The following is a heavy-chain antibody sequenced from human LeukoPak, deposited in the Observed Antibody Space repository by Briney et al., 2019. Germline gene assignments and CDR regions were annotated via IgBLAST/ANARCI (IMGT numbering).Heavy chain of an antibody. J-gene: IGHJ4*02. CDR2: ISGSGGST. Sequence: PGGSLRLSCAASGFTFDNFAMNWVRQAPGKGLEWASAISGSGGSTYYADSVKGRFTISRDNSRNTLYLQMNSLRAEDTAVYYCARDIGELDYRGQGTLVTVSS. CDR3: ARDIGELDY. V-gene: IGHV3-23*01. CDR1: GFTFDNFA.